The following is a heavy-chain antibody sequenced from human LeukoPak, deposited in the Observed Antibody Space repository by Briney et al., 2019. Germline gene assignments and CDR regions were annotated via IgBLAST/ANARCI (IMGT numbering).Heavy chain of an antibody. CDR2: IYYSGTT. Sequence: PSETLSLTCTVSGGSISNYYWSWIRQPPGKGLEWIGYIYYSGTTNYNPSLTSRVTTPVHKTKNQLSLMLSSGTSDPTARLYCSRHGGWMSPLSNWGQGTLVTVSS. CDR3: SRHGGWMSPLSN. CDR1: GGSISNYY. J-gene: IGHJ4*02. D-gene: IGHD3-16*01. V-gene: IGHV4-59*08.